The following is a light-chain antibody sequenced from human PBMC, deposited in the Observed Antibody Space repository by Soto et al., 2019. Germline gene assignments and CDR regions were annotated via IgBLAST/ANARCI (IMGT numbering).Light chain of an antibody. V-gene: IGKV1-33*01. Sequence: DIQMTQSPSSLSASVGDRVTITCQASQDISNYLNWYQQKPGQAPKFLIHDASNLETGVPSRFSGSGSGTDFTFTISSLQPEDIATYYCQQYDSLPLTFGGGTKVEIK. CDR3: QQYDSLPLT. J-gene: IGKJ4*01. CDR2: DAS. CDR1: QDISNY.